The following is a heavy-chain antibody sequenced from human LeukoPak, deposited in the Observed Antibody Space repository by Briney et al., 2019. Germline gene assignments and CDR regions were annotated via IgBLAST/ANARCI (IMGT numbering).Heavy chain of an antibody. Sequence: ASVKVSCKVSSYSLTEFSMHWVRQAPGKGLEWMGGFDPEDGKTIYAQRLQGRVTMTEDTSTDTAYMQLRSLISEDSAVYYCATNLGIAVAGGAFDLWGQGTVVTVSS. V-gene: IGHV1-24*01. J-gene: IGHJ3*01. D-gene: IGHD6-19*01. CDR3: ATNLGIAVAGGAFDL. CDR2: FDPEDGKT. CDR1: SYSLTEFS.